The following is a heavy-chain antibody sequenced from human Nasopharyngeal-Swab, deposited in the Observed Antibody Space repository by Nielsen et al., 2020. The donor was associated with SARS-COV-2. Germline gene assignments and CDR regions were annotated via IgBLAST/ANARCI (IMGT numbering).Heavy chain of an antibody. Sequence: GSLRLSRAASGFTFSSYGMHWVRQAPGKGLEWVAFIRYDGSNKYYADSVKGRFTISRDNSKNTLYLQMNSLRAEDTAVYYCAKGVGSRDGYFGLGYYYMDVWGKGTTVTVSS. CDR2: IRYDGSNK. CDR1: GFTFSSYG. J-gene: IGHJ6*03. D-gene: IGHD5-24*01. CDR3: AKGVGSRDGYFGLGYYYMDV. V-gene: IGHV3-30*02.